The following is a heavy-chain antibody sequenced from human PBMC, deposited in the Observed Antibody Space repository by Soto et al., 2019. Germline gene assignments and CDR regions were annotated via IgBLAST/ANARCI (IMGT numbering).Heavy chain of an antibody. CDR3: AKARGYSYGYPTPDE. V-gene: IGHV3-9*01. CDR2: ISWTSVSI. J-gene: IGHJ4*02. Sequence: PGGSLRLSCAASGFTFDDYTMHWVRQAPGKGLEWVSGISWTSVSIGYADSVKGRFTISRDNAKNSLYLQMNSLRAEDTALYYCAKARGYSYGYPTPDERGQGTSVTVSS. CDR1: GFTFDDYT. D-gene: IGHD5-18*01.